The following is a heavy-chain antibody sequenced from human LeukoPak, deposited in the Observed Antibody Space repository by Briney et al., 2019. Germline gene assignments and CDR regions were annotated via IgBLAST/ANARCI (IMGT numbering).Heavy chain of an antibody. CDR3: ARAPDYGGNLDY. Sequence: ASVKVSCKASGYTFTSYAMHWVRQAPGQRLEWMGWINAGNGNTKYSQKFQGRVTITRDTSASTAYMELSSLRSEDTAVYYCARAPDYGGNLDYWGQGTLVTVSS. J-gene: IGHJ4*02. D-gene: IGHD4-23*01. CDR1: GYTFTSYA. CDR2: INAGNGNT. V-gene: IGHV1-3*01.